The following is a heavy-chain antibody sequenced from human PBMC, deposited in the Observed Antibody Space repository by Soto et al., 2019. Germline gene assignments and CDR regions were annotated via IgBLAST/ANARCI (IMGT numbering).Heavy chain of an antibody. CDR1: GGSFSGYY. CDR3: ARGLGRRFYYYYYMDV. J-gene: IGHJ6*03. D-gene: IGHD3-10*01. CDR2: INHSGST. Sequence: SETLSLTCAVYGGSFSGYYWSWIRQPPGKGLEWIGEINHSGSTNYNPSLKSRVTISVDTSKNQFSLKLSSVTAADTAVYYCARGLGRRFYYYYYMDVWGKGTKVTVSS. V-gene: IGHV4-34*01.